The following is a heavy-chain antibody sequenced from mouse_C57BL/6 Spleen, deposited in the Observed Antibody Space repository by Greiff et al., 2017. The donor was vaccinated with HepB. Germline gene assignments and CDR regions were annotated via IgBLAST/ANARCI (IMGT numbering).Heavy chain of an antibody. D-gene: IGHD4-1*02. J-gene: IGHJ2*01. CDR1: GYTFTSYW. V-gene: IGHV1-64*01. CDR3: ARWGQLGFDY. Sequence: QVQLQQSGAELVKPGASVKLSCKASGYTFTSYWMHWVKQRPGQGLEWIGMIHPNSGSTNYNEKFKSKATLTVDKSSSTAYMQLSSLTSEDSAVYYCARWGQLGFDYWGQGTTLTVSS. CDR2: IHPNSGST.